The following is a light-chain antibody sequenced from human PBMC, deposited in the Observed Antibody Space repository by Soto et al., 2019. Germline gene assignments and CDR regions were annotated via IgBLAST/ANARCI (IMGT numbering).Light chain of an antibody. V-gene: IGLV1-44*01. CDR3: AAWDDSLNGPV. J-gene: IGLJ3*02. CDR2: GTN. CDR1: TSNIGNNT. Sequence: QSVLTQPPSASGTPGQTDTISCSGSTSNIGNNTVNWYQQVPGTAPRLLIYGTNHRTSGVPDRFSGSKSGTSASLANSGLQSEDEANYFCAAWDDSLNGPVFGGGTKLTVL.